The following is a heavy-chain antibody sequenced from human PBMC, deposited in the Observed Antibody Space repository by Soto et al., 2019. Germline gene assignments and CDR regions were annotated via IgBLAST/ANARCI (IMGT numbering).Heavy chain of an antibody. D-gene: IGHD6-13*01. CDR2: ISSDGSDK. CDR3: AKDQGIAASHGID. CDR1: GFTFNNYG. Sequence: QVQLVESGGGVVQPGTSLRLSCAASGFTFNNYGMHWVRQAPGTGLEWVAAISSDGSDKYYADSVKGRLTISRDNSKNTRYLQMHSLRAEDTAVYYCAKDQGIAASHGIDWGQGTMVTVSS. V-gene: IGHV3-30*18. J-gene: IGHJ3*01.